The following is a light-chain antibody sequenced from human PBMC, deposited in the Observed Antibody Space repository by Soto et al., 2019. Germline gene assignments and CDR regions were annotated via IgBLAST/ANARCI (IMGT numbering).Light chain of an antibody. J-gene: IGLJ2*01. Sequence: QSALTQPASVSGSPGQSITISCTGTSSDVGGYNYVSWYQQHPGKAPKLMIYDVSNRPSGVSNRFSGSKSGNTAPLTISGLQAEDEADYYCSSYTSSSTLVVFSGGTKLTVL. V-gene: IGLV2-14*01. CDR2: DVS. CDR3: SSYTSSSTLVV. CDR1: SSDVGGYNY.